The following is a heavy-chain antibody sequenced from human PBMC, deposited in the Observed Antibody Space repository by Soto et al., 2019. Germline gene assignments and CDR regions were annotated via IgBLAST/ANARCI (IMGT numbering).Heavy chain of an antibody. V-gene: IGHV3-30*18. CDR3: AKDQNVVVPAAADY. J-gene: IGHJ4*02. Sequence: GGSLRLSCAASGFTFSSYGMHWVRQAPGKGLEWVAVISYDGSNKYYADSVKGRFTISRDNSKNTLYLQMNSLRAEDTAVYYCAKDQNVVVPAAADYWGQGTLVTVSS. D-gene: IGHD2-2*01. CDR1: GFTFSSYG. CDR2: ISYDGSNK.